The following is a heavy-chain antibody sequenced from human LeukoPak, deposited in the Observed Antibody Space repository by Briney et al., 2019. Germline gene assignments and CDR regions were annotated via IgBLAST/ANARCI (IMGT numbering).Heavy chain of an antibody. D-gene: IGHD1-26*01. Sequence: GGSLRLPCAASGFTFRSYGMHWVRQAPGKGLEWVAVIWYDGSNKYYADSVKGRFTISRDNSKNTLYLQMNSLRAEDTAVYYRARDGSGSYYMDYWGQGTLVTVSS. CDR1: GFTFRSYG. J-gene: IGHJ4*02. CDR3: ARDGSGSYYMDY. CDR2: IWYDGSNK. V-gene: IGHV3-33*01.